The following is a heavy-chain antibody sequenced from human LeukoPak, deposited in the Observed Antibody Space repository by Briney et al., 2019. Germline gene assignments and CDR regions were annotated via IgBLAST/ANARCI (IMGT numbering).Heavy chain of an antibody. V-gene: IGHV1-18*01. Sequence: ASVKVSCKASDYTFTSYYLNWVRQAPGQGLEWMGWISTYNGSTAYAQKFQGRVSMTTDTSTSTVYMELRSLRSDDTAVYYCARESHYYGPRTRYMEPSYYFDYWGQGTLVTVSS. CDR3: ARESHYYGPRTRYMEPSYYFDY. CDR1: DYTFTSYY. D-gene: IGHD3-10*01. J-gene: IGHJ4*02. CDR2: ISTYNGST.